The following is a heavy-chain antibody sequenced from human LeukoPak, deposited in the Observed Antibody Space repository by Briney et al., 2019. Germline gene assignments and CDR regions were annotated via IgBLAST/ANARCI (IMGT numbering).Heavy chain of an antibody. D-gene: IGHD3-22*01. CDR2: IWYDGSNK. CDR3: AKDYYDSSGWNLIDY. J-gene: IGHJ4*02. Sequence: GGSLRLSCAASGFTFSSYGMHWVRQAPGKGLEWVAVIWYDGSNKYYADSVKGRFTISRDNSKNTPYLQMNSLRAEDTAVYYCAKDYYDSSGWNLIDYWGQGTLVTVSS. V-gene: IGHV3-33*06. CDR1: GFTFSSYG.